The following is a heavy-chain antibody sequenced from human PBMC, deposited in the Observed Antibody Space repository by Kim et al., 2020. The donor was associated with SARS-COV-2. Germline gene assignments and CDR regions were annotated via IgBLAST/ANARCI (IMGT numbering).Heavy chain of an antibody. V-gene: IGHV4-34*01. J-gene: IGHJ6*01. CDR2: INHSGST. CDR3: ARGHGEGSSWYYYYGMDV. D-gene: IGHD6-13*01. Sequence: SETLSLTCAVYGGSFSGYYWSWIRQPPGKGLEWIGEINHSGSTNYNPSLKSRVTISVDTSKNQFSLKLSSVTAADTAVYYCARGHGEGSSWYYYYGMDVWGQVTTVTVSS. CDR1: GGSFSGYY.